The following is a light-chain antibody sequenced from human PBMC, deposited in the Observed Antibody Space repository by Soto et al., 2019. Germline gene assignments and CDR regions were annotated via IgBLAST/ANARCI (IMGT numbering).Light chain of an antibody. CDR2: GAT. CDR1: QTIRVY. J-gene: IGKJ1*01. CDR3: QQSYSSSWT. Sequence: DIQMAQFPSSLSASVGDRVTITCRSSQTIRVYLNWYQHRPGKAPTVLIYGATKFQSGVSPRFNGSVSATQYTLTINHRQPEDIATDYCQQSYSSSWTFGQGTRV. V-gene: IGKV1-39*01.